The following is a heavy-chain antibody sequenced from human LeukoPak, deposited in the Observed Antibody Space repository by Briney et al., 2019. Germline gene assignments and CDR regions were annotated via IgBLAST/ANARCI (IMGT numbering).Heavy chain of an antibody. J-gene: IGHJ4*02. D-gene: IGHD3-10*01. Sequence: GGSLRLSCAASGFTFSSYSMNWVRQAPGKGLEWVSSISSSRSYIYYADSVKGRFTISRDNAKNSLYLQMNSLIAEDTAVYYCARVFGAAVSLPDYWGQGTLVTVSS. CDR3: ARVFGAAVSLPDY. CDR1: GFTFSSYS. CDR2: ISSSRSYI. V-gene: IGHV3-21*01.